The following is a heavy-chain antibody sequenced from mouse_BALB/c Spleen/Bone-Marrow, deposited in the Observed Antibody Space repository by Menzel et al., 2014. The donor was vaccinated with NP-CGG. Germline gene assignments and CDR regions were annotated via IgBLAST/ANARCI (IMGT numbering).Heavy chain of an antibody. CDR1: GYSFTGYY. D-gene: IGHD2-4*01. V-gene: IGHV1S30*01. Sequence: EVQLQQSGPDLVKPGASVKISCKASGYSFTGYYMHWVKQSHGKSLEWIGRVNPNNGGTSYNQKFNGKATFTVDTSSSTAHMQFNSLTSEDSAVYFCARGGTMISTDAMDYWGQGTSVTVSS. J-gene: IGHJ4*01. CDR2: VNPNNGGT. CDR3: ARGGTMISTDAMDY.